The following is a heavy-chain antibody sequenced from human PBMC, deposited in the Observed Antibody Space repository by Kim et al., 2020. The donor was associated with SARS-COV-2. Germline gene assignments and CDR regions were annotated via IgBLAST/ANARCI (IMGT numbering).Heavy chain of an antibody. CDR3: AKGTLPSYGTTTKDYYYGMDV. Sequence: GGSLRLSCAASGFTFSSYDMSWVRQAPGKGLECVSAISGSGGSTYYADSVKGRFTISRDNSKNTLYLQMNSLRAEDTAVYYCAKGTLPSYGTTTKDYYYGMDVWGQGTTGTVSS. CDR1: GFTFSSYD. J-gene: IGHJ6*02. D-gene: IGHD5-18*01. V-gene: IGHV3-23*01. CDR2: ISGSGGST.